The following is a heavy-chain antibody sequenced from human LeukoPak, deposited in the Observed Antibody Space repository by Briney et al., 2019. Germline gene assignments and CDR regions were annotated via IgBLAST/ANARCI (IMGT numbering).Heavy chain of an antibody. V-gene: IGHV4-59*08. D-gene: IGHD3-10*01. CDR2: IYYSGST. Sequence: SETLSLTCTVSGGSISRYYWSWIRQPPGKGLEWIGYIYYSGSTNYNPSLKSRVTISVDTSKNQFSLKLSSVTAADTAVYYCARHYYGSGSYFYFQHWGQGTLVTVSS. J-gene: IGHJ1*01. CDR1: GGSISRYY. CDR3: ARHYYGSGSYFYFQH.